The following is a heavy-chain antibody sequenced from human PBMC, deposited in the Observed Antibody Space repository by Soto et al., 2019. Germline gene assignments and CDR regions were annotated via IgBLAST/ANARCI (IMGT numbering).Heavy chain of an antibody. J-gene: IGHJ4*02. CDR1: GYTFTSYG. V-gene: IGHV1-46*01. CDR3: ARDFHSSGYFFEQDY. CDR2: INPSGGST. D-gene: IGHD3-22*01. Sequence: ASVKVSCKASGYTFTSYGISWVRQAPGQGLEWMGIINPSGGSTSYAQKFQGRVTMTRDTSTSTVYMELSSLRSEDTAVYYCARDFHSSGYFFEQDYWGRGTLVTVSS.